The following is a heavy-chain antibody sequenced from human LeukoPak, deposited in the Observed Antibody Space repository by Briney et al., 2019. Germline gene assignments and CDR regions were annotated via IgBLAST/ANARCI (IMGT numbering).Heavy chain of an antibody. Sequence: GASVKVSCRASGYTFTEYHMHWVRQAPGQGLEWMGWISAYNGNTNYAQMLQGRVTMTTDTSTSTAYMELRSLRSDDTAVYYCARARGSGSYYDTYYYYYMDVWGKGTTVTVSS. D-gene: IGHD3-10*01. J-gene: IGHJ6*03. CDR2: ISAYNGNT. V-gene: IGHV1-18*04. CDR1: GYTFTEYH. CDR3: ARARGSGSYYDTYYYYYMDV.